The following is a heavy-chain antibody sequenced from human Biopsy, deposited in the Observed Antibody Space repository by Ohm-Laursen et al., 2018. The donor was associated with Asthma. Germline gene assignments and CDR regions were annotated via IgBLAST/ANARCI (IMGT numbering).Heavy chain of an antibody. Sequence: SLRLSCSASGFRFDDYTMVWVRQPPGKGLQWVALISWDAGRTHYADSVKGRFTISRDNSKNTLDLQMNSLRGDDTAVYYCVRWRSGYPDHYSDFWGLGTLVTVSS. J-gene: IGHJ4*02. V-gene: IGHV3-43*01. CDR2: ISWDAGRT. CDR1: GFRFDDYT. D-gene: IGHD2-21*01. CDR3: VRWRSGYPDHYSDF.